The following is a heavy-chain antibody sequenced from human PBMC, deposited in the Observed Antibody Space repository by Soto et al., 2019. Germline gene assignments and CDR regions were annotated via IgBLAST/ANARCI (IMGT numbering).Heavy chain of an antibody. V-gene: IGHV3-74*01. CDR1: GFNLGSYW. D-gene: IGHD1-1*01. CDR3: SRGGLEPFDY. Sequence: EVQLVESGGGLVQPGGSLRLSCAASGFNLGSYWMHWVRQAPGKGLVWVSRINDYGTTINYAESVEGRFTISRDDAKSDVHLQMNNLRADDTAVYYCSRGGLEPFDYWGQGALVTVSS. CDR2: INDYGTTI. J-gene: IGHJ4*02.